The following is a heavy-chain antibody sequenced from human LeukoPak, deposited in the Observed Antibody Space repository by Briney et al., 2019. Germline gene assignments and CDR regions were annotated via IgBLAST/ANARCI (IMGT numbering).Heavy chain of an antibody. CDR3: ARIGCSRTSCPDYFDH. CDR1: GFTVSSNY. V-gene: IGHV3-53*01. CDR2: IYSGGST. D-gene: IGHD2-2*01. Sequence: GGSLRLSCAASGFTVSSNYMSWVRQAPGKGLEWVSVIYSGGSTYYADSVKGRFTISRDNSKNTLYLQMNSLRGEDTAVYYCARIGCSRTSCPDYFDHWGQGTLVTVSS. J-gene: IGHJ4*02.